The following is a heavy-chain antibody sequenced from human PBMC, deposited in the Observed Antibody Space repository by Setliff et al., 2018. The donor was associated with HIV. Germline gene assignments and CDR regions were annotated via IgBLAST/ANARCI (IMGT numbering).Heavy chain of an antibody. Sequence: GGSLRLSCAASGFTFSSYAMTWVRQGPGKGLEWVSGISGGGGSTYYADSVKGRFTISRDNSKNTLYLQMNSLRAEDTAVYYCAKGSYYDFWSGYQPHFDSWGQGTLVTVSS. CDR1: GFTFSSYA. V-gene: IGHV3-23*01. J-gene: IGHJ4*02. CDR3: AKGSYYDFWSGYQPHFDS. D-gene: IGHD3-3*01. CDR2: ISGGGGST.